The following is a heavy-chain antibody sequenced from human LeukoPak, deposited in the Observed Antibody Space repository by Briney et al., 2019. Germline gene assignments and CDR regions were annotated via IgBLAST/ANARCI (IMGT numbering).Heavy chain of an antibody. D-gene: IGHD1-26*01. J-gene: IGHJ5*02. V-gene: IGHV4-59*01. CDR2: IYYSGST. CDR1: GGSISSYY. CDR3: ARDYRGELPGMDWFDP. Sequence: SETLSLTCTVSGGSISSYYWSWIRQPPGKGLEWIGYIYYSGSTNYNPSLKSRVTISVDTSKNQFSLKVSSVTAADTAVYYCARDYRGELPGMDWFDPWGQGTLVTVSS.